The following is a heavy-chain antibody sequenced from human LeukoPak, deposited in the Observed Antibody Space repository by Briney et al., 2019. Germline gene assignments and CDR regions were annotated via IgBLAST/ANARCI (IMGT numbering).Heavy chain of an antibody. D-gene: IGHD2/OR15-2a*01. CDR2: IIPILGIA. CDR1: GGTFSSYA. V-gene: IGHV1-69*04. CDR3: ARDLYPSMKPDY. J-gene: IGHJ4*02. Sequence: SVKVSCKASGGTFSSYAISWVRQAPGQGLEWMGRIIPILGIANYAQKFQGRVTITADKSTSTAYMELSSLRSEDTAMYYCARDLYPSMKPDYWGQGTLVTVSS.